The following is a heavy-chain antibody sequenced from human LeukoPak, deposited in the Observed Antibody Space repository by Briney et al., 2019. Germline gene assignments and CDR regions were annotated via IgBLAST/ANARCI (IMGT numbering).Heavy chain of an antibody. CDR2: IWYDGSNK. CDR3: AKDRATGGYYGDY. Sequence: GGSLRLSCAASGFTFSSYGMHWVRQAPGKGLEWVAVIWYDGSNKYYADSVKGRFTIPRDNSKNTLYLQMNSLRAEDTAVYYCAKDRATGGYYGDYWGQGTLVTVSS. D-gene: IGHD3-22*01. V-gene: IGHV3-33*06. J-gene: IGHJ4*02. CDR1: GFTFSSYG.